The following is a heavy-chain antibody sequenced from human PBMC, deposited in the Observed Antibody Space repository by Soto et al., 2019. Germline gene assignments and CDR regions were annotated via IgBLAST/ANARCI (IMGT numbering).Heavy chain of an antibody. J-gene: IGHJ4*01. D-gene: IGHD3-9*01. Sequence: GGSLRLSCAASGFTFSDAWINWVRQAPGKGLEWVGRIKSKIDGGTTDFAAPVKGRFAISRDDSRDMVYMEMYSLKTDDSAVFYCTTDSLFTGQLVRMDNWGHGTLVTVSS. CDR1: GFTFSDAW. CDR2: IKSKIDGGTT. CDR3: TTDSLFTGQLVRMDN. V-gene: IGHV3-15*07.